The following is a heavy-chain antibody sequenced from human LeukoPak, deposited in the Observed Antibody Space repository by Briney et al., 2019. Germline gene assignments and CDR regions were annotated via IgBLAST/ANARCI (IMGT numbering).Heavy chain of an antibody. CDR1: GGSFSGYY. CDR3: ARAPGNDH. V-gene: IGHV4-34*01. Sequence: SETLSLTCAVYGGSFSGYYWSWIRQPPGKGLEWIGEINHSGSTNYNPSLKSRVTISVDTSKNQFSLKLSSATAADTAVYYCARAPGNDHWGQGTLVTVSS. D-gene: IGHD4-23*01. J-gene: IGHJ5*02. CDR2: INHSGST.